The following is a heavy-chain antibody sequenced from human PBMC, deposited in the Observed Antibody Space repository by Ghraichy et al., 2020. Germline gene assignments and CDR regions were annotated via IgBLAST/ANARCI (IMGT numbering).Heavy chain of an antibody. CDR2: ISYDGSNK. V-gene: IGHV3-30*04. CDR1: GFTFSSYA. Sequence: LSLTCAASGFTFSSYAMHWVRQAPGKGLEWVAVISYDGSNKYYADSVKGRFTISRDNFKNTLYLQMNSLRAEDTAVYYCARESVVVDIWGQGTMVTVSS. J-gene: IGHJ3*02. D-gene: IGHD2-15*01. CDR3: ARESVVVDI.